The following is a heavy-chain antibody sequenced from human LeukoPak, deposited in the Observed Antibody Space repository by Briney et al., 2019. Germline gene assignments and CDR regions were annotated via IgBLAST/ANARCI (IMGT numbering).Heavy chain of an antibody. CDR3: ARGLRVGATPG. Sequence: SETLSLTCTVSGGSISSGGYYWTWIRQPPGKGLEWIGYIYYSGSTNYNPSLKSRVTISVDTSKNQFSLKLSSVTAADTAVYYCARGLRVGATPGWGQGTLVTVSS. D-gene: IGHD1-26*01. V-gene: IGHV4-61*08. J-gene: IGHJ4*02. CDR1: GGSISSGGYY. CDR2: IYYSGST.